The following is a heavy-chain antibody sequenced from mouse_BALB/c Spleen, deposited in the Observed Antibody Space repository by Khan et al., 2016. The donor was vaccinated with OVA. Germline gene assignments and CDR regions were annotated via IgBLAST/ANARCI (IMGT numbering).Heavy chain of an antibody. CDR2: ISYSGNT. Sequence: EVKLLESGPGLVKPSQSLSLTCTVTGYSITSDYAWNWIRQFPGNKLEWMGYISYSGNTKYNPSLKSRISITRDTSKNQFFLQLNSVTIEDTATYYCARGYGGDFDYWGQGTTLTVSS. D-gene: IGHD1-1*02. CDR3: ARGYGGDFDY. CDR1: GYSITSDYA. V-gene: IGHV3-2*02. J-gene: IGHJ2*01.